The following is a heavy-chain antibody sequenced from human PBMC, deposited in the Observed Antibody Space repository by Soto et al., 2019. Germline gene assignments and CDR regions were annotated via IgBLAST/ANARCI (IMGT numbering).Heavy chain of an antibody. CDR2: INPNSGGT. CDR1: GYTFTGYY. V-gene: IGHV1-2*04. J-gene: IGHJ6*03. D-gene: IGHD6-13*01. CDR3: ARDGGTAAAGNNYYYYYMDV. Sequence: ASVKVSCKASGYTFTGYYMHWVRQAPGQGLEWMGWINPNSGGTNYAQKFQGWVTMTRDTSISTAYMELSRLRSDDTAVYYCARDGGTAAAGNNYYYYYMDVWGKGTTVTVSS.